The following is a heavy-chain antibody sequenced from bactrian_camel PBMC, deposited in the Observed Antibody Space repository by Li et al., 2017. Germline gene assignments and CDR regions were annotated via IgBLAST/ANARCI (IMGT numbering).Heavy chain of an antibody. CDR2: MLRNGSV. D-gene: IGHD6*01. J-gene: IGHJ4*01. CDR3: AADDGSGDLEDLGAPCLNAPPFPY. V-gene: IGHV3S53*01. Sequence: QLVESGGGSVQAGGSLKLTCLMSGAITNVCAMGWYRQAPGDECEPVSVMLRNGSVWYADQVKGRFIISQDNAKNTLFLEMTSLQPEDTAVYYCAADDGSGDLEDLGAPCLNAPPFPYWTQGTQVTVS. CDR1: GAITNVCA.